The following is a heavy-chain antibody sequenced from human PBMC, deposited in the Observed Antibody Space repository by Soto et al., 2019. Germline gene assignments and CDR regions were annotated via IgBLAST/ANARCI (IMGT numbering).Heavy chain of an antibody. D-gene: IGHD4-17*01. Sequence: ASVKVSCKASGYTFTSYYMHWVRQAPGQGPEWMGIINPSGGSTSYAQKFQGRVTMTRDTSTSTVYMELSSLRSEDTAVYYCASSPVTPVVDHQYFQHWGQGTLVTVSS. CDR3: ASSPVTPVVDHQYFQH. CDR2: INPSGGST. V-gene: IGHV1-46*03. J-gene: IGHJ1*01. CDR1: GYTFTSYY.